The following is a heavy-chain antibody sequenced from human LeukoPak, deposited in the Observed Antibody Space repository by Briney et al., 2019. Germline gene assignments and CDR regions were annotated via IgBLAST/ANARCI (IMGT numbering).Heavy chain of an antibody. D-gene: IGHD6-25*01. CDR2: IYHSGST. CDR3: ARGSTAPAGYFDY. J-gene: IGHJ4*02. V-gene: IGHV4-30-2*01. Sequence: SQTLSLTCTVSGGSISSGGYYWSWIRQPPGKGLEWIGYIYHSGSTYYNPSLKSRVTISVDRSKNQFSLKLSSVTAADTAVYYCARGSTAPAGYFDYWGQGTLVTVSS. CDR1: GGSISSGGYY.